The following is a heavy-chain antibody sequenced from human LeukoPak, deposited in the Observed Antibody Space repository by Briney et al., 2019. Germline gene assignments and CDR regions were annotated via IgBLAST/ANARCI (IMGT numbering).Heavy chain of an antibody. CDR1: GFTFNNYA. Sequence: GGSLRLSCAASGFTFNNYAMSWVRQAPGKGLEWVSTITVGGGTYYADSVKGRFTISRDNSKNTLFLQMNTLGAEDTALFYCAKSPAAPYYFDYWGQGTLVTVSS. CDR3: AKSPAAPYYFDY. V-gene: IGHV3-23*01. D-gene: IGHD6-13*01. CDR2: ITVGGGT. J-gene: IGHJ4*02.